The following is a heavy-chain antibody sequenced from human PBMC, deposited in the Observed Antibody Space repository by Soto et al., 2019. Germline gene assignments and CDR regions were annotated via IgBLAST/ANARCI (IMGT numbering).Heavy chain of an antibody. D-gene: IGHD6-6*01. CDR3: ARQVSSSWPQYYYYYMDV. J-gene: IGHJ6*03. V-gene: IGHV4-39*01. CDR2: IYYSGST. CDR1: GGSISSSNYY. Sequence: SETLSLTCTVSGGSISSSNYYWGWIRQPPGKGLEWIGSIYYSGSTYYNPSLKSRVTMSVDTSKNQFSLKLSSVTAADTAVYYCARQVSSSWPQYYYYYMDVWGKGTTVTGS.